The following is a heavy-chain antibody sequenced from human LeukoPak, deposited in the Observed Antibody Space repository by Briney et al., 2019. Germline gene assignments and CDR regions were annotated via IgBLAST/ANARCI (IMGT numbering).Heavy chain of an antibody. CDR3: ARQTGSGLFILP. Sequence: KPSETLSLTCAVYGGSFSGYYWSWIRHPPGKGLEWIVEINHSGSTNYNPSLKSRVTISVDTSKNQFSLKLSSVTAAATAVYYCARQTGSGLFILPGGQGTLVTVSS. V-gene: IGHV4-34*01. D-gene: IGHD3/OR15-3a*01. CDR1: GGSFSGYY. CDR2: INHSGST. J-gene: IGHJ4*02.